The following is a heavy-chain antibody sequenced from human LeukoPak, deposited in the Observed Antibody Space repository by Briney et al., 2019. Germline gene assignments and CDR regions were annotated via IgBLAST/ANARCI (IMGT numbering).Heavy chain of an antibody. CDR2: ISSSSSYI. CDR1: GFTFSDYY. Sequence: GGSLRLSCAASGFTFSDYYMSWIRQAPGKGLEWVSSISSSSSYIYYADSVKGRFTISRDNAKNSLYLQMNSLRAEDTAVYYCADSGSNDAFDIWGQGTMVTVSS. V-gene: IGHV3-11*06. CDR3: ADSGSNDAFDI. D-gene: IGHD1-26*01. J-gene: IGHJ3*02.